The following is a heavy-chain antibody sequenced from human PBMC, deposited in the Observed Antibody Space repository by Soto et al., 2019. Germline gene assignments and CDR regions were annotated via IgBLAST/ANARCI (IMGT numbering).Heavy chain of an antibody. CDR1: GGPFSSYT. CDR2: IIPILGIA. CDR3: ARYTFPVWGARKWFDT. J-gene: IGHJ5*02. D-gene: IGHD3-16*01. Sequence: ASVKVSCKASGGPFSSYTISWVRQAPGQGLEWMGRIIPILGIANYAQKFQGRITITADKSTSTAYMELSSLKSEDPAVYYCARYTFPVWGARKWFDTWGQGILVTVSS. V-gene: IGHV1-69*02.